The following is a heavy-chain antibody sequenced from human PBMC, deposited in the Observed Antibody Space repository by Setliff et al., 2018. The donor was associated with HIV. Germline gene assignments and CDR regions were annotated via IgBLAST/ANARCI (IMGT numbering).Heavy chain of an antibody. J-gene: IGHJ4*01. D-gene: IGHD5-18*01. CDR1: GGSIRSSSTYY. CDR3: ARVNVDTTGVFGPLDY. Sequence: PSETLSLTCTVSGGSIRSSSTYYWGWIRQPPGEGLEWIGSIYYSGNSGRTGYADSVKGRFTISRDNAKNSLYLQMNSLKPEDMALYYCARVNVDTTGVFGPLDYWGQGTLVTVSS. V-gene: IGHV4-39*02. CDR2: IYYSGNSGRT.